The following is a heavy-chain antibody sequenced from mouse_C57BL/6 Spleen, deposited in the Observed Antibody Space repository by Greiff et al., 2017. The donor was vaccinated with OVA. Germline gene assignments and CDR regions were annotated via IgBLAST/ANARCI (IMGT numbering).Heavy chain of an antibody. CDR2: IWSGGST. J-gene: IGHJ4*01. V-gene: IGHV2-2*01. Sequence: QVQLQQSGPGLVQPSQSLSITCTVSGFSLTSYGVHWVRQSPGQGLEWLGVIWSGGSTDYNAAFISRLSTIKDKSKSQVFFKMNSLQADEPAIYYCARDYYGSSYAMDYWGQGTSVTVSS. D-gene: IGHD1-1*01. CDR3: ARDYYGSSYAMDY. CDR1: GFSLTSYG.